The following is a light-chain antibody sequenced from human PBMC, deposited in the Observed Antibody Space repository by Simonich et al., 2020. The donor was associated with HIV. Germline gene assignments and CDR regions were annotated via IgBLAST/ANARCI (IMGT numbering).Light chain of an antibody. Sequence: DIQMTQSPSSLSASVGDRVTITCRASQSISSYLNWYQQKPGKAPKILIYAASSLQSGVPSRFSGSCSGTDFTLTISSLQPEDFATYYCQQSYITLPYTFGQGTKLEIK. CDR2: AAS. CDR1: QSISSY. V-gene: IGKV1-39*01. CDR3: QQSYITLPYT. J-gene: IGKJ2*01.